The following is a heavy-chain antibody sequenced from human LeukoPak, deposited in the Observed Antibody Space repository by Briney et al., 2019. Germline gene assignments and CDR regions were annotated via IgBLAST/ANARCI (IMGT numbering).Heavy chain of an antibody. D-gene: IGHD1-26*01. CDR3: ASGGSYIYDF. J-gene: IGHJ4*02. Sequence: SETLSLTCTVSGGSVSSSSYYWGWVRQSPGKGLEWIGSTYYSGSTYYSSSLKSRVTISVDTSKNQYSLKLSSVTASDTAVYYCASGGSYIYDFWGQGTLITVSS. V-gene: IGHV4-39*01. CDR2: TYYSGST. CDR1: GGSVSSSSYY.